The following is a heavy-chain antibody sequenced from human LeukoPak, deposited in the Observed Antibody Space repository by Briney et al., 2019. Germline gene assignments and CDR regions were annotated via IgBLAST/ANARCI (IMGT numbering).Heavy chain of an antibody. CDR1: GGSFSGYY. CDR2: IYYSGST. J-gene: IGHJ4*02. Sequence: SETLSLTCAVYGGSFSGYYWSWIRQPPGKGLEWIGRIYYSGSTYYNPSLKSRVTISVDTSKNQFSLKLSSVTAADTAVYYCARHESSLLHTSYYFDYWGQGTLVTVSS. V-gene: IGHV4-34*01. CDR3: ARHESSLLHTSYYFDY. D-gene: IGHD6-6*01.